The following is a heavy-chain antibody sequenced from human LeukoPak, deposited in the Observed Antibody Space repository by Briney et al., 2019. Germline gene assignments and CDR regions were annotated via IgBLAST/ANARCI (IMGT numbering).Heavy chain of an antibody. CDR2: INPNSGGT. CDR3: ARDRGYYYDSSGYYALDY. J-gene: IGHJ4*02. D-gene: IGHD3-22*01. Sequence: ASVKVSCKASGYTFTGYYMHWVRQAPGQGLEWMGWINPNSGGTNYAQKFQGRVTMTRDTSISTAYMELSRLRSDDTAVYYCARDRGYYYDSSGYYALDYWGQGTLVTVSS. CDR1: GYTFTGYY. V-gene: IGHV1-2*02.